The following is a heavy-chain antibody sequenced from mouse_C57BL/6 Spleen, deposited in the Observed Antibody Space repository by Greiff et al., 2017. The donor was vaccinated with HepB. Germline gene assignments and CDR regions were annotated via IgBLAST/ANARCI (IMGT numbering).Heavy chain of an antibody. CDR2: INPSSGYT. CDR1: GYTFTSYW. D-gene: IGHD2-12*01. Sequence: QVQLQQSGAELAKPGASVKLSCKASGYTFTSYWMHWVKQRPGQGLEWIGYINPSSGYTKYNQKFKDKATLTADKSSSTAYMQLSSLTYEDSAVYYCARLRRDVYYAMDYWGQGTSVTVSS. J-gene: IGHJ4*01. CDR3: ARLRRDVYYAMDY. V-gene: IGHV1-7*01.